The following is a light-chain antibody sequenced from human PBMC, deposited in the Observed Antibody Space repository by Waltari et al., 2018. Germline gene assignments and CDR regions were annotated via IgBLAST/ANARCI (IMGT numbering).Light chain of an antibody. CDR3: ALYMGGGIWA. V-gene: IGLV8-61*01. J-gene: IGLJ3*02. CDR1: SDYVSTTFY. Sequence: QTVVTQEPSLSVSPGGTVPLPCGLTSDYVSTTFYPNWFQPTPGQAPRTLICTTDARSSGVPDRFSASILGNKAALTITGAQADDEAYYYCALYMGGGIWAFGGGTKLTVL. CDR2: TTD.